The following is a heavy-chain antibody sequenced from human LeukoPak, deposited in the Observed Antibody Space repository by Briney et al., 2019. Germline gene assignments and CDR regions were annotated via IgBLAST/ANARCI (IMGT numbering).Heavy chain of an antibody. CDR1: GFTFSSYS. J-gene: IGHJ4*02. D-gene: IGHD2-2*01. CDR3: ARDRRVGCSFTTCYLFDY. CDR2: ISSNSDYI. V-gene: IGHV3-21*01. Sequence: GGSLRLSCAASGFTFSSYSMNWVRQAPGKGLEWASSISSNSDYIYYADSVKGRFTFSRDNAKNSVYLQMNSLRAEDTAVYYRARDRRVGCSFTTCYLFDYWGQGTLVTVSS.